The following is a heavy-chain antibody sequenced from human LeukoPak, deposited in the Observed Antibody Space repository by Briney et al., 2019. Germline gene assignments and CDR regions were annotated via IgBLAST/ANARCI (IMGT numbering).Heavy chain of an antibody. CDR1: GGSISSYY. CDR3: ASDRLLVRGVLINHAFDI. D-gene: IGHD3-10*01. V-gene: IGHV4-4*07. J-gene: IGHJ3*02. CDR2: IYTSGST. Sequence: SETLSLTCTVSGGSISSYYWSWIRQPAGKGLEWIGRIYTSGSTNYNPSLKSRVTMSVDTSKNQFSLKLSSVTAADTAVYYCASDRLLVRGVLINHAFDIWGQGTMVTVSS.